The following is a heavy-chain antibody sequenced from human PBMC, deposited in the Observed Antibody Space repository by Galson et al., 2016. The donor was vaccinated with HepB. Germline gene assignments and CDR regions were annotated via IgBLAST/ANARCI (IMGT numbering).Heavy chain of an antibody. Sequence: SLRLSCAASGFTFRNYGMTWVRQAPGKGLEVVSSIIRSGDSTDYADSVKGRFTISRDNSKNTLSLQMNSLTADDTAIYSCVQGSTAPAVWGKGTTVTVSS. CDR1: GFTFRNYG. J-gene: IGHJ6*04. CDR3: VQGSTAPAV. CDR2: IIRSGDST. D-gene: IGHD2-2*01. V-gene: IGHV3-23*01.